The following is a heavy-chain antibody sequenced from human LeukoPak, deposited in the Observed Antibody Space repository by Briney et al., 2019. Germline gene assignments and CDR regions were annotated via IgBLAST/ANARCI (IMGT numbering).Heavy chain of an antibody. Sequence: GGSLRLSCAASGFTFSSYGMSWVRQAPGKGLEWVSAISGSGGSTYYADSVKGRFTISRDNSKNTLYLQMDSLRAEDTAIYYCARVYGSSYYFDYWGRGTLVTVSS. CDR1: GFTFSSYG. CDR2: ISGSGGST. J-gene: IGHJ4*02. CDR3: ARVYGSSYYFDY. D-gene: IGHD2-15*01. V-gene: IGHV3-23*01.